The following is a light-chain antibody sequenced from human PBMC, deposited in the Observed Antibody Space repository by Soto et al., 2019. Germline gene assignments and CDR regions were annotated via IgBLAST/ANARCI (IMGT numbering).Light chain of an antibody. Sequence: IQMTQSPSSLSASVGDRVTITCRASQTISTYLNWYQQKPGKAPKLLIYASSSLQSGVPSRFSGSGSGTDFTLTITSLQPEDFATYICQQSYGMRWTFGRGTKVEV. CDR3: QQSYGMRWT. J-gene: IGKJ1*01. CDR2: ASS. CDR1: QTISTY. V-gene: IGKV1-39*01.